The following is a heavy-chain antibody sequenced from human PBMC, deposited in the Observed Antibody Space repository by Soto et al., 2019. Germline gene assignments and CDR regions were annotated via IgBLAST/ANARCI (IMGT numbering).Heavy chain of an antibody. CDR1: GFTFSSYE. J-gene: IGHJ6*02. CDR3: ARDHKGGYYYYGMDV. CDR2: ISSSGSTI. Sequence: QPGGSLRLSCAASGFTFSSYEMNWVRQAPGKGLEWVSYISSSGSTIYYADSVKGRFTISRDNAKNSLYLQMNSLRAEDTAVYYCARDHKGGYYYYGMDVWGQGPRSPSP. V-gene: IGHV3-48*03.